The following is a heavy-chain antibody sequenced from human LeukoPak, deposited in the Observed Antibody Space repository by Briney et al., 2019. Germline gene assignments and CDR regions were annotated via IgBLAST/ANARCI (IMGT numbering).Heavy chain of an antibody. D-gene: IGHD4-23*01. CDR3: TRGGHDYGGSFDT. V-gene: IGHV4-61*02. CDR1: GASIASGSYH. CDR2: ISAGGRT. Sequence: SETLSLTXAISGASIASGSYHWDWIRQPAGSRPEYIGRISAGGRTNYNPSLKSRLTISMDTSKNHVSLRLSSVTAADTAVYYCTRGGHDYGGSFDTWGQGILVTVSS. J-gene: IGHJ5*02.